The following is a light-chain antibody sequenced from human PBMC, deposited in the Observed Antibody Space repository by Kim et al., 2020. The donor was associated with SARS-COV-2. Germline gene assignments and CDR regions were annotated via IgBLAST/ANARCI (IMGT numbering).Light chain of an antibody. V-gene: IGLV1-40*01. J-gene: IGLJ2*01. CDR2: GNN. CDR3: QSYDTRLGDIV. CDR1: FSNIGSRFG. Sequence: QTVTISCTGGFSNIGSRFGVHWYQQLPGTAPKLIIYGNNPPSSGVPDRFSGSRSGTSASLAITGLQSEDEADYYCQSYDTRLGDIVFGGGTQLTVL.